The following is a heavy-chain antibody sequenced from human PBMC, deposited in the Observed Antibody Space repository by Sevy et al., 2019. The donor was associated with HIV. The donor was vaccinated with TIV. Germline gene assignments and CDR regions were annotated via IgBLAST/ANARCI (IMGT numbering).Heavy chain of an antibody. CDR2: ISYDGSNG. CDR3: VRDDYDTADAISFDY. D-gene: IGHD3-22*01. Sequence: GGSLRLSCAASGFMFSNYAMHWVRQAPGKGLEWVAIISYDGSNGYYTDSVKGRFTISRDNSRNTQYQQMNSLRVEDTAVYACVRDDYDTADAISFDYWGQGTLVTVSS. J-gene: IGHJ4*02. V-gene: IGHV3-30-3*01. CDR1: GFMFSNYA.